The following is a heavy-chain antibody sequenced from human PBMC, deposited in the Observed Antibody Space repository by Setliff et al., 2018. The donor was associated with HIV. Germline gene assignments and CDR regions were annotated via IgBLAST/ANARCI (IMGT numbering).Heavy chain of an antibody. V-gene: IGHV3-23*01. CDR1: GFTFSNSL. Sequence: AGGSLRLSCAASGFTFSNSLMTWVRQAPGKGLEWVSSIRGTGGDTYYSDSVKGRFTISSDNSKNTLYLQMDSLRAEDTAVYYCATRQAPRSCYMDVWGKGTTVTVSS. CDR2: IRGTGGDT. J-gene: IGHJ6*03. CDR3: ATRQAPRSCYMDV. D-gene: IGHD6-6*01.